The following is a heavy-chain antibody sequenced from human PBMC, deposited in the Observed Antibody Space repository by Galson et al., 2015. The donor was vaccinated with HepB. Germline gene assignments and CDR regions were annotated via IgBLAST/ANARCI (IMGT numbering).Heavy chain of an antibody. J-gene: IGHJ4*02. CDR1: GGSISSSSYY. Sequence: LSLTCTVSGGSISSSSYYWGCIRQPPGKGLEWIGSIYYSGSTYYNPSLKSRVTISVDTSKNQFSLKLSSVTAADTAVYYCARRAIVSAGLFDYWGQGALVTVSS. CDR2: IYYSGST. D-gene: IGHD2-2*01. CDR3: ARRAIVSAGLFDY. V-gene: IGHV4-39*07.